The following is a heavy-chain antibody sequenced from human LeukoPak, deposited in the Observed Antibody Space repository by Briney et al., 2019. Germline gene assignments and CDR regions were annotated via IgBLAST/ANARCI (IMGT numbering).Heavy chain of an antibody. J-gene: IGHJ5*02. CDR1: GGSMSSYY. CDR2: IYYSGST. Sequence: PSETLSLTCTVSGGSMSSYYWSWIRQPPGKGLEWIGYIYYSGSTKYNPSLKSRVTMSVDTSKSQFSLRLNSVTAADTAVYYCARIYYYDSSGYYWFDPWGQGTLVTVSS. V-gene: IGHV4-59*12. D-gene: IGHD3-22*01. CDR3: ARIYYYDSSGYYWFDP.